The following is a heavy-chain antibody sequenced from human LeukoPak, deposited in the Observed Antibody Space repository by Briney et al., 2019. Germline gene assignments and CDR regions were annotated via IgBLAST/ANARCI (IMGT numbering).Heavy chain of an antibody. D-gene: IGHD1-26*01. CDR1: GYTFTSYG. CDR3: ATTLLVGATPVFDY. V-gene: IGHV1-18*01. CDR2: ISAYNGNT. J-gene: IGHJ4*02. Sequence: ASVKDSCKASGYTFTSYGISWVREAPGQGLEWMGWISAYNGNTNYAQKFQGRVTMTEDTSTDTAYMELSSLRSEDTAVYYCATTLLVGATPVFDYWGQGTLVTVSS.